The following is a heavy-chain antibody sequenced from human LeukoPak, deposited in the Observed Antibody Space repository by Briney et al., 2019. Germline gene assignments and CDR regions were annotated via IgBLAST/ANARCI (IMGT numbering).Heavy chain of an antibody. CDR2: IYYSGST. J-gene: IGHJ5*02. CDR1: GGSFSGYY. V-gene: IGHV4-30-4*08. D-gene: IGHD5-18*01. Sequence: SETLSLTCAVYGGSFSGYYWSWIRQPPGKGLEWIGYIYYSGSTYYNPSLKSRVTISVDTSKNQFSLKLSSVTAADTAVYYCASTKRRGYRMPLLRFDPWGQGTLVTVSS. CDR3: ASTKRRGYRMPLLRFDP.